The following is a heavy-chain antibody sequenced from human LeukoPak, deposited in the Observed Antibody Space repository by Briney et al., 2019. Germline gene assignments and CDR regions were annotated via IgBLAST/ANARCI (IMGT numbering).Heavy chain of an antibody. D-gene: IGHD3-22*01. CDR3: ARVLYDSSGYYYVGAFDI. CDR2: IYYSGST. J-gene: IGHJ3*02. CDR1: GGSISSGDYY. Sequence: SETLSLTCTVSGGSISSGDYYWSWIRQPPGKGLEWIGYIYYSGSTYYNPSLKSRVTISVDTSKNQFSLKLSSVTAADTAVYYCARVLYDSSGYYYVGAFDIWDQGTMVTVSS. V-gene: IGHV4-30-4*08.